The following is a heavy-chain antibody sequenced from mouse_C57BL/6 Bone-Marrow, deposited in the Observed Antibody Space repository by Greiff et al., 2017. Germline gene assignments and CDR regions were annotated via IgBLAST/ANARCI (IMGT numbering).Heavy chain of an antibody. J-gene: IGHJ4*01. CDR3: ARRGLWLYYYAMDY. V-gene: IGHV5-6*01. D-gene: IGHD2-2*01. CDR1: GFTFSSYG. Sequence: EVQLVESGGDLVKPGGSLKLSFAASGFTFSSYGMSWVRQTPDKRLEWVATISSGGSYTYYPDSVKGRFTISRDNAKNTLYLQMSSLKSEDTAMYYCARRGLWLYYYAMDYWGQGTSVTVSS. CDR2: ISSGGSYT.